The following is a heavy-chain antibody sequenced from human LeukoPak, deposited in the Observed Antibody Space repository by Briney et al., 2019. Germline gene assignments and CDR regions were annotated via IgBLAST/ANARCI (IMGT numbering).Heavy chain of an antibody. Sequence: GRSLRLSCAASGFTFSSYAMHWVRQAPGKGLEWVAVISYDGSNKYYADSVKGRFTISRDNSKNTLYLQMNSLRAEDTAVYYCARDPVIVGATFLRGAFDIWGQGTMVTVSS. CDR1: GFTFSSYA. CDR3: ARDPVIVGATFLRGAFDI. D-gene: IGHD1-26*01. CDR2: ISYDGSNK. V-gene: IGHV3-30*04. J-gene: IGHJ3*02.